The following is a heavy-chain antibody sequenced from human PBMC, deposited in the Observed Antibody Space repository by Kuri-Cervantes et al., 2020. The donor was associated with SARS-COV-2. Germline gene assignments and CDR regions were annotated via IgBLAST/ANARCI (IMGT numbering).Heavy chain of an antibody. CDR2: ISSYNGKT. CDR3: ARGRAGGYLDL. J-gene: IGHJ4*02. D-gene: IGHD6-19*01. CDR1: GYTFSSYG. V-gene: IGHV1-18*04. Sequence: ASVKVSCKASGYTFSSYGISWVRQAPGQGLEWMGWISSYNGKTGYAPRFQDRITMTTDTSTSTAYMEVRSLRSDDTAVYYCARGRAGGYLDLWGQGTLVTVSS.